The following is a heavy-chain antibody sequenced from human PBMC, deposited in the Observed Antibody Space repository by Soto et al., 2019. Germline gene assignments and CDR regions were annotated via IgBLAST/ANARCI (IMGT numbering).Heavy chain of an antibody. V-gene: IGHV3-7*01. Sequence: EVQLVESGGGLVQPGGSLRLSCAASGFSFSSYWMSWVRQAPGKGLEWVANIKHDGSEKYYVDSVKGRFTISRDNARNSLYLEMNSLRAVGTAVSFCEQDFAIRDFDWTYWGQGNLVSVSS. J-gene: IGHJ4*02. CDR3: EQDFAIRDFDWTY. CDR2: IKHDGSEK. CDR1: GFSFSSYW. D-gene: IGHD3-9*01.